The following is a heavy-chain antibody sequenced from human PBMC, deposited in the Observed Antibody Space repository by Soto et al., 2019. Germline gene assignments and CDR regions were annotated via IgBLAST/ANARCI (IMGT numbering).Heavy chain of an antibody. Sequence: QVQLQESGPGLAKPSQTLSLICTVSGGSISSGGYFWSWIRQHAGKGLEWIGFMFYSGRTYYNPSLKSRITMSVDTSNNQFSLKLSSVTAADTAVYYCARGKSYGSGSYPNYFDYWGQGALVTVSS. D-gene: IGHD3-10*01. V-gene: IGHV4-31*03. CDR2: MFYSGRT. CDR3: ARGKSYGSGSYPNYFDY. CDR1: GGSISSGGYF. J-gene: IGHJ4*02.